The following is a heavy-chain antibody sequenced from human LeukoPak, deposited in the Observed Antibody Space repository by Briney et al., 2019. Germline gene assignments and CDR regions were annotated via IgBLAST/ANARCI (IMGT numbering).Heavy chain of an antibody. CDR2: IYYSGST. J-gene: IGHJ6*03. CDR3: ARILRSVVYYYYMDV. V-gene: IGHV4-39*01. D-gene: IGHD5-12*01. Sequence: SETLSLTCTVSGGSISSSSYYWGWIHQPPGKGLEWIGSIYYSGSTYYNPSLKSRVTISVDTSKNQFSLKLSSVTAAGTAVYYCARILRSVVYYYYMDVWGKGTTVTVSS. CDR1: GGSISSSSYY.